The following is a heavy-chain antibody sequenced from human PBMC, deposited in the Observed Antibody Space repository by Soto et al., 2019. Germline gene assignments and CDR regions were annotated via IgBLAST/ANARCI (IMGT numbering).Heavy chain of an antibody. CDR1: GFSFSNYW. CDR3: ARDVSPGSRSLYLDAFDI. D-gene: IGHD3-10*01. Sequence: EVQLVESGGGLVQPGGSLRLSCAASGFSFSNYWMTWVRQAPGKGLEWVANIKRDGSGGSYLDSVRGRFTVSRDNAKNSLYMQMDSLRAEDTALYYCARDVSPGSRSLYLDAFDIWGQGTIVTVSS. V-gene: IGHV3-7*05. J-gene: IGHJ3*02. CDR2: IKRDGSGG.